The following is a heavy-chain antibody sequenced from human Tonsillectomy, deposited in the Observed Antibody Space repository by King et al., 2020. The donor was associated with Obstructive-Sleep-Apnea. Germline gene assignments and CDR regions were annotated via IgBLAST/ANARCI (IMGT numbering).Heavy chain of an antibody. V-gene: IGHV4-59*01. Sequence: VQLQESGPGLVKPSETLSLTCTVSGDSINTYYWSWLRQSPEKGLEWFGYIYVTAGTIYNPSLKSRVTISADASRNQFSLTLTSVTAADTAVYYCARHQSAAYYFDSSGYPRPIDRWGQGALVTVSS. CDR2: IYVTAGT. D-gene: IGHD3-22*01. J-gene: IGHJ5*02. CDR1: GDSINTYY. CDR3: ARHQSAAYYFDSSGYPRPIDR.